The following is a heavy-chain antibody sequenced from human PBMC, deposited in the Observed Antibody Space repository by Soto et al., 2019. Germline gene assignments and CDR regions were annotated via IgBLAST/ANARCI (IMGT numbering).Heavy chain of an antibody. CDR2: IYYSGST. J-gene: IGHJ4*02. Sequence: QVQLQESGPGLVKPSQTLSLTCTVSGGSISSGDYYWSWIRQPPGKGLEWIEHIYYSGSTYYNPSLKXRXTXSXHTSKNQSSLKLSSVTAADTAVDYCARARGARYFDYWGQGTLVTVSS. V-gene: IGHV4-30-4*01. CDR1: GGSISSGDYY. CDR3: ARARGARYFDY. D-gene: IGHD2-15*01.